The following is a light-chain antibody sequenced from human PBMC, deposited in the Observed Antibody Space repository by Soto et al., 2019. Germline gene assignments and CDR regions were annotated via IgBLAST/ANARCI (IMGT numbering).Light chain of an antibody. J-gene: IGKJ1*01. CDR1: QSVTTN. V-gene: IGKV3-15*01. CDR2: GAS. Sequence: EVVMTPSPATLSVSPGARATLSCRASQSVTTNMAWYQQKPGQAPRLLIYGASTRATGIPARFSGSGSGTDFTLTISSLQSEDFAVYYCQQYNNWPPWTFGQGTKVDIK. CDR3: QQYNNWPPWT.